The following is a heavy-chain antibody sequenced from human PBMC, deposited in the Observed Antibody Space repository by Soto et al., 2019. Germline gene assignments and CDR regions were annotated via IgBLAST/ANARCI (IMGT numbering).Heavy chain of an antibody. Sequence: PSETLSLTCAVYGGSFSGYYWSWIRQTPGKRLEWVGDINHGGSANYNPSLKSRVTFSLDLSKNQFSLKLNSVIAADTAVYHCARGGGSPYHNHEFDFWGQGTLVT. CDR1: GGSFSGYY. D-gene: IGHD6-13*01. CDR2: INHGGSA. V-gene: IGHV4-34*01. J-gene: IGHJ4*02. CDR3: ARGGGSPYHNHEFDF.